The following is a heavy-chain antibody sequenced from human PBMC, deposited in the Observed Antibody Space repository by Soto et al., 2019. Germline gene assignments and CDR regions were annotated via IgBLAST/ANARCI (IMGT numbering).Heavy chain of an antibody. Sequence: GGSLRLSCAASGFTFSHAWMSWVRQAPGKGLEWVGRIKSKANGETKDYGAPVRGRFTISRDDSKDTLYLQMNSLRIEDTAVYYCCVVKCRDQYHTSGYWFNPWGPGTLVTVSS. D-gene: IGHD2-15*01. J-gene: IGHJ5*02. CDR2: IKSKANGETK. CDR1: GFTFSHAW. V-gene: IGHV3-15*01. CDR3: CVVKCRDQYHTSGYWFNP.